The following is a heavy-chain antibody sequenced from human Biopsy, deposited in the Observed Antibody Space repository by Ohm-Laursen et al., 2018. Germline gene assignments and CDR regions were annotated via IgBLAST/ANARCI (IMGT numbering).Heavy chain of an antibody. V-gene: IGHV3-66*01. J-gene: IGHJ4*02. D-gene: IGHD4-11*01. CDR3: ARDSTINTVTTADY. Sequence: SLRLSCTASKFTVRTNSMSWVRLAPGKGLEWVSVIYAGATTYYPDSVKGRFTVSRDNSRNMMYLQMNSLRAEDTAIYYCARDSTINTVTTADYWGQGTLVTVSS. CDR2: IYAGATT. CDR1: KFTVRTNS.